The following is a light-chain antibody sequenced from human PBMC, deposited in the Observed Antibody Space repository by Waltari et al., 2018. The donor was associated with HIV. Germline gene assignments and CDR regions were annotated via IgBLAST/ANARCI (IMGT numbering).Light chain of an antibody. J-gene: IGKJ2*01. CDR1: QSISAK. Sequence: ELVMTQSPPTQSVSPGQRVTPSCRASQSISAKVAWFQQRPGQAPRLLIYEAATRPTGIPARFSGSGSGTEFTLTISSLQSEDFATYFCQQYDSGPRGITFGQGTMLEIK. CDR2: EAA. V-gene: IGKV3-15*01. CDR3: QQYDSGPRGIT.